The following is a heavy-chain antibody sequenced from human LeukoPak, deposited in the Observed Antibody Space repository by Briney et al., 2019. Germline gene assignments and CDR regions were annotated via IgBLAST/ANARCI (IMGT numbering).Heavy chain of an antibody. D-gene: IGHD1-7*01. Sequence: GGSLRLSCAASGFTFSNYAMMWVRQAPGKGLEWVSIIGGTRYSTYYVDSVRGRFTISRDNSKNTLYLQMNSLRAEDTAVYYCAKQGESKTKNFDYWGQGTLVTVSS. V-gene: IGHV3-23*01. J-gene: IGHJ4*02. CDR1: GFTFSNYA. CDR3: AKQGESKTKNFDY. CDR2: IGGTRYST.